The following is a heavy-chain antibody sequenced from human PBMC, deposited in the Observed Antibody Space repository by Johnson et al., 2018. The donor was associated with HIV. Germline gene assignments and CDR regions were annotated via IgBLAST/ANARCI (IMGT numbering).Heavy chain of an antibody. CDR2: IYRGGNT. CDR1: GFSFSDYY. D-gene: IGHD7-27*01. CDR3: AKDYPTSNWAVPDAFDI. Sequence: VQLVESGGGLVKPGGSLRLSCAASGFSFSDYYMTWIRQAPGQGLEWVPVIYRGGNTYYADSVKGRFTISRDNSKNTLYLQMNSLRAEDTAVYYCAKDYPTSNWAVPDAFDIWGQGTMVTVSS. V-gene: IGHV3-66*01. J-gene: IGHJ3*02.